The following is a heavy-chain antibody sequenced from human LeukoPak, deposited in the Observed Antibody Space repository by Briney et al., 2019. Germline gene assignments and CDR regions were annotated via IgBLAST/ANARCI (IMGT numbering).Heavy chain of an antibody. D-gene: IGHD3-10*01. CDR3: AKDGPNYYGSGSPDY. CDR2: IWYDGSNK. CDR1: GPTFSSYG. Sequence: GRSLRLSCAASGPTFSSYGMHWVRQAPGKGLEWVAVIWYDGSNKYYADSVKGRFTISRDNSKNTLYLQMNSLRAEDTAVYYCAKDGPNYYGSGSPDYWGQGTLVTVSS. V-gene: IGHV3-33*06. J-gene: IGHJ4*02.